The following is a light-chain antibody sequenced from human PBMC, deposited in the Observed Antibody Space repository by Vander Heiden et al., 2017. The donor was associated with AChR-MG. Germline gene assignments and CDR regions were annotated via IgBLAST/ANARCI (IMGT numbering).Light chain of an antibody. CDR3: QYYDSSLSGWV. V-gene: IGLV1-40*01. Sequence: QSVLTPPPSVSGAPGQRVTISCTGSSSNIGAGYDVHWYQQLPGTAPKLLIYGNSNRPSGVPDRFSGSKSGTSASLAITGLQAEDEADYYCQYYDSSLSGWVFGGGTKLTVL. CDR2: GNS. CDR1: SSNIGAGYD. J-gene: IGLJ3*02.